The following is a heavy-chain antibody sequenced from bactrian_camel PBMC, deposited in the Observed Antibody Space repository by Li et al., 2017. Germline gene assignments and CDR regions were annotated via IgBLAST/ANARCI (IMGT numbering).Heavy chain of an antibody. Sequence: HVQLVESGGGSVQAGGSLRLSCSTSTNSLRMAWFRQAPGKEREGVASIWLGGWNSSAFYADSVKGRFTISQDRAKNTVYLQMDSLKPEDTAMYYCDRGAGIDGYWGQGTQVTVS. CDR1: TNSLRM. CDR2: IWLGGWNSSA. J-gene: IGHJ6*01. CDR3: DRGAGIDGY. V-gene: IGHV3S54*01.